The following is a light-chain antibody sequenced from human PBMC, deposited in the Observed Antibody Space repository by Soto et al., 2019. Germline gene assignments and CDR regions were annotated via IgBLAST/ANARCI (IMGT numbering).Light chain of an antibody. V-gene: IGKV1-17*01. J-gene: IGKJ2*01. CDR2: AAS. CDR1: QGIRNE. CDR3: LQHNSYPYT. Sequence: DIQMTQSPSSLSASVGDRVTITCRASQGIRNELGWYQQKPGKAPKRLIYAASSLQSGVPSRFSGSGSGTEFTLTISSLQSEDFATYYCLQHNSYPYTFGQGTRVEIK.